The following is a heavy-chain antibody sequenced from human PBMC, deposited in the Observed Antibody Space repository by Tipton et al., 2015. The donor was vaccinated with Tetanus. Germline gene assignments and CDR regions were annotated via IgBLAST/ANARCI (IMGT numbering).Heavy chain of an antibody. CDR1: GFTFSSYS. J-gene: IGHJ5*02. Sequence: SLRLSCAASGFTFSSYSMNWVRQAPGKGLEWVSSISSSSSYIYYADSVKGRFTISRDNSKNSLYLQMNSLRTEDTALYYCAKDDFDHWGQGTLVTVSS. CDR2: ISSSSSYI. CDR3: AKDDFDH. V-gene: IGHV3-21*04.